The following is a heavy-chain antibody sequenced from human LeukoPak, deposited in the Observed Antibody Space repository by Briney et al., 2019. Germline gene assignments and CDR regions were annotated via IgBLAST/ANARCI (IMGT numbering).Heavy chain of an antibody. V-gene: IGHV4-39*07. CDR3: ARGYSSSWTLGY. D-gene: IGHD6-13*01. CDR2: IYYSGST. Sequence: SETLSLTCTVSGGSISSSSYYWGWIRQPPGKGLEWIGSIYYSGSTYYNPSLKSRVTISVDTSKNQFSLKLSSVTAADTAVYYCARGYSSSWTLGYLGQGTLVTVSS. J-gene: IGHJ4*02. CDR1: GGSISSSSYY.